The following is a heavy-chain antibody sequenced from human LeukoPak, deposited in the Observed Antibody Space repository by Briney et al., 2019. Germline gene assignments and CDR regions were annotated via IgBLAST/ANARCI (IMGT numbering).Heavy chain of an antibody. V-gene: IGHV4-34*01. D-gene: IGHD2-15*01. Sequence: PSETLSLTCAVYGGSFSGYYWSWIRQPPGKGLEWIGEINHSGSTNYNPSLKSRVTISVDTSKNQFSLKLSSVTAADTAVYYCARGSRTFGVVVVVATAGDAFDIWGQGTMVTVSS. CDR1: GGSFSGYY. CDR2: INHSGST. CDR3: ARGSRTFGVVVVVATAGDAFDI. J-gene: IGHJ3*02.